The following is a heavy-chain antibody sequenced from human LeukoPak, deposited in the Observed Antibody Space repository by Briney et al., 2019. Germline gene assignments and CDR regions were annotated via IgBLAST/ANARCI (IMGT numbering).Heavy chain of an antibody. Sequence: PSETLSLTCAVYVGSFSGYYWSWIRQPAGKGLEWIGRIYTSGSTNYNPSLKSRVTMSVDTSKDQFSLKLSSVTAADTAVYYCARGEIPSQFDPWGQGTLVTVSS. V-gene: IGHV4-59*10. CDR1: VGSFSGYY. J-gene: IGHJ5*02. CDR3: ARGEIPSQFDP. CDR2: IYTSGST. D-gene: IGHD3-10*01.